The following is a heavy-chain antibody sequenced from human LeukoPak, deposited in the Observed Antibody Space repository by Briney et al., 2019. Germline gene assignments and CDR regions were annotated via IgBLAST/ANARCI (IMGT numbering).Heavy chain of an antibody. Sequence: PGGSLRLSCAASGFTFSSYAMSWVRQAPGKGLEWVSAISGSGGSTYYADSVKGRFTISRDNSKNTLYLQMNSLRAEDTAVYYCAKMPTAIVLLWFGESYFDYWGQGTLVTVSS. V-gene: IGHV3-23*01. D-gene: IGHD3-10*01. CDR1: GFTFSSYA. J-gene: IGHJ4*02. CDR2: ISGSGGST. CDR3: AKMPTAIVLLWFGESYFDY.